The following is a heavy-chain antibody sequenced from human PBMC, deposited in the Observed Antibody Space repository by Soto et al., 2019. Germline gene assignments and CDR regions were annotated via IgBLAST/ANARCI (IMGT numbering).Heavy chain of an antibody. V-gene: IGHV3-33*01. D-gene: IGHD1-26*01. CDR3: ARAPGMGAVDY. Sequence: QVQLVESGGGVVQPGRSLRLSCAASGFTFSSYGMHWVRQAPGKGLEWVAVIWYDGSNKYYADSVKGRFTISRDNSKNTLYLQMNSLTAEDTAVYYCARAPGMGAVDYWGQGTLVTVSS. J-gene: IGHJ4*02. CDR2: IWYDGSNK. CDR1: GFTFSSYG.